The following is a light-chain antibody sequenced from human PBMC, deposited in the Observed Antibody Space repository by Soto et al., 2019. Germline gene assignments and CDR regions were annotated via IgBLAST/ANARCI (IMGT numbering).Light chain of an antibody. CDR3: QQYNTFSPYT. V-gene: IGKV1-5*03. J-gene: IGKJ2*01. CDR2: KAS. Sequence: DIQMTQSPSTLSASVGDRVTLTCRASQSVSDWLAWYQQKPGKAPKALIYKASNLQSGVPSRFSGSGSGTEFTLTISSLQPDDSATYYCQQYNTFSPYTFGQGTKLEIK. CDR1: QSVSDW.